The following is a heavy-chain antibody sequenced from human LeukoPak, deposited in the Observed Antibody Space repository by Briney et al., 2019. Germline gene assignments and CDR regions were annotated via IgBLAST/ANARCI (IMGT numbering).Heavy chain of an antibody. CDR3: ARDGAGTSCWFDP. V-gene: IGHV4-4*07. Sequence: PSETLSLTCTVSGGSISGYYWSWIRQPAGKGLEWIGRIYTSGNTNYNPSLRSRVTMALDTSKSQFSLKLSSVTAADTAVYYCARDGAGTSCWFDPWGPGNLVTV. D-gene: IGHD6-13*01. CDR2: IYTSGNT. J-gene: IGHJ5*02. CDR1: GGSISGYY.